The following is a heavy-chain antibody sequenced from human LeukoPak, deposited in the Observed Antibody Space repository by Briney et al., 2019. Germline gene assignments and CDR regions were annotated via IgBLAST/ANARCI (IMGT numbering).Heavy chain of an antibody. CDR1: GYTFTSYD. CDR3: ARGRSSYQRKRRPFVYWFDP. D-gene: IGHD6-13*01. Sequence: ASVKVSCKASGYTFTSYDINWVRQATGQGLEWMGWMNPNSGNTGYAQKFQGRVTMTRNTSISTAYMELSSLRSEDTAVYYCARGRSSYQRKRRPFVYWFDPWGQGTLVTVSS. V-gene: IGHV1-8*01. CDR2: MNPNSGNT. J-gene: IGHJ5*02.